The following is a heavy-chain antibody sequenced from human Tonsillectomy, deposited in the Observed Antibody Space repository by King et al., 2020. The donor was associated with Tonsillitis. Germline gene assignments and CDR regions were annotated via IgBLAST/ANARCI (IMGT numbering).Heavy chain of an antibody. J-gene: IGHJ6*02. CDR2: ISSSGSTI. CDR3: ARDELAWGITIFGVVATDYYYYGMDV. CDR1: GFTFSDYY. V-gene: IGHV3-11*01. Sequence: QLVQSGGGLVKPGGSLRLSCAASGFTFSDYYMSWIRQAPGKGLEWVSYISSSGSTIYYADSVKGRFTISRDNAKNSLYLQMNSLRAEDTAVYYFARDELAWGITIFGVVATDYYYYGMDVWGQGTTVTVSS. D-gene: IGHD3-3*01.